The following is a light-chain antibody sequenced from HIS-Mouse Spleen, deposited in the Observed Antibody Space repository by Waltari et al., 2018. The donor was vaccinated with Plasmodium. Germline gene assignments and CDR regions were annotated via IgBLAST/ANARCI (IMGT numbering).Light chain of an antibody. CDR2: AAS. Sequence: DIQMTQSPSSLSASVGDRVTITCRASQGISNYLAWYQQKPGKVPKLLIYAASPLQSGVPSRFSGSGSGTDFTLTISSLQPEDVATYYCQKYNSALTFGPGTKVDIK. V-gene: IGKV1-27*01. CDR3: QKYNSALT. CDR1: QGISNY. J-gene: IGKJ3*01.